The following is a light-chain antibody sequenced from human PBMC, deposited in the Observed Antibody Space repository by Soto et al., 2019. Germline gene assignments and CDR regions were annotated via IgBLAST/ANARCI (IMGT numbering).Light chain of an antibody. CDR2: EVT. J-gene: IGLJ3*02. CDR3: CSYAGRSNWV. Sequence: QSALTQPASVSGSLGQSITISCTGTSSDVGNYNFVSWYQQLPGKAPKVLIYEVTKWPSGVSNRFFGSKSGNRASLTISGLQAEYEDDYYCCSYAGRSNWVFGGGTKVTVL. V-gene: IGLV2-23*02. CDR1: SSDVGNYNF.